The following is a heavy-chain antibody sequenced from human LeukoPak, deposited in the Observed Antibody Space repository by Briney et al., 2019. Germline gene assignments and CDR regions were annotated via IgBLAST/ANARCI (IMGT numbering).Heavy chain of an antibody. D-gene: IGHD6-19*01. CDR3: ARDRSAVAGIDY. J-gene: IGHJ4*02. Sequence: GGSLRLSCAASGFTFSSYAMSWVRQAPGKGLEWVSYISSSGSTIYYADSVKGRFTISRDNAKNSLYLQMNSLRAEDTAVYYCARDRSAVAGIDYWGQGTLVTVSP. V-gene: IGHV3-48*03. CDR1: GFTFSSYA. CDR2: ISSSGSTI.